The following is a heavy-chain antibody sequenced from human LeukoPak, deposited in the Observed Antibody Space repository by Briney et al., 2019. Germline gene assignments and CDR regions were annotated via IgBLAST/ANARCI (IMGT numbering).Heavy chain of an antibody. Sequence: ASVKVSCKASGGTFSSYAISWVRQAPGQGLEWMGGITPIFGTANYAQKFQGRVAITTDESTSTAYMELSSLRSEDTAVYYCARGPSPPGASYWGQGTLVTVSS. D-gene: IGHD4/OR15-4a*01. CDR3: ARGPSPPGASY. V-gene: IGHV1-69*05. CDR1: GGTFSSYA. CDR2: ITPIFGTA. J-gene: IGHJ4*02.